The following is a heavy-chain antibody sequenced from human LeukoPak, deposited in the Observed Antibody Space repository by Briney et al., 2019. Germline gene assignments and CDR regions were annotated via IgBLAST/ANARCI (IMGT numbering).Heavy chain of an antibody. CDR2: FDPEDGET. D-gene: IGHD2-15*01. V-gene: IGHV1-24*01. Sequence: ASVKVSCKVSGYTLTGLSMHWVRQAPGKGLEWMGGFDPEDGETIYAQKFQGRVTMIEDTSTDTAYMELSSLRSEDTAVYYCATATWTRVGFDPWGQGTLVTVSS. CDR1: GYTLTGLS. J-gene: IGHJ5*02. CDR3: ATATWTRVGFDP.